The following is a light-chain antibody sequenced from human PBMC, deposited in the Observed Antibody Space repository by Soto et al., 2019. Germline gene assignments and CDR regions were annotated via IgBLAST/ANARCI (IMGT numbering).Light chain of an antibody. Sequence: NFMLTQPHSVSESPGKTVTISCTRSSGNIASNYVQWYQQRPGSAPTTVIYEDNLRPSGVPDRFSGSIDRSSNSASLAISGLQSEDEADYYCATWDDSLNGQVFGTGTKLTVL. J-gene: IGLJ1*01. V-gene: IGLV6-57*04. CDR3: ATWDDSLNGQV. CDR2: EDN. CDR1: SGNIASNY.